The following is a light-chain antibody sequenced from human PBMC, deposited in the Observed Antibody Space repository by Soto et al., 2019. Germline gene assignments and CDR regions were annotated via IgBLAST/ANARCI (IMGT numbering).Light chain of an antibody. CDR1: QSVSSN. V-gene: IGKV3-15*01. CDR2: GAS. CDR3: QQYNNWPPWT. Sequence: EIVMTQSPATLSVSPGERATLSCRASQSVSSNLAWYQQKPGQAPRLLMYGASTRATGIPARFSGSGSGTEFTLTITSLQSEDFAVYYCQQYNNWPPWTFGQGTKVKIK. J-gene: IGKJ1*01.